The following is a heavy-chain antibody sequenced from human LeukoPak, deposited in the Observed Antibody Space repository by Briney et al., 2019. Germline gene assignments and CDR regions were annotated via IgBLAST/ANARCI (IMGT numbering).Heavy chain of an antibody. CDR1: GYTFTSYA. CDR2: INAGNGNT. D-gene: IGHD5-18*01. Sequence: ASVKVSCKASGYTFTSYAMHWVRQAPGQRLEWMGWINAGNGNTKYSQKFQGRVTITRDTSASTAYMELSSLGSEDTAVYYCARDGDVDTAMVTNWFDPWGQGTLVTVSS. J-gene: IGHJ5*02. CDR3: ARDGDVDTAMVTNWFDP. V-gene: IGHV1-3*01.